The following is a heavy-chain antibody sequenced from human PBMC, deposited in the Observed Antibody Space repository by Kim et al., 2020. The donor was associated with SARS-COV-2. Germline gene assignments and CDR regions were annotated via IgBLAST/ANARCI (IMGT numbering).Heavy chain of an antibody. V-gene: IGHV3-21*01. D-gene: IGHD3-9*01. J-gene: IGHJ4*02. CDR1: GFTFSSYS. CDR2: ISSSSRYI. CDR3: ASSPDVLRYFDWLLQVYYLCY. Sequence: GGSLRLSCAASGFTFSSYSMNWVRQAPGKGLEWVSSISSSSRYIYYADSVKGRFTISRDNAKNSLYMQMNSLRAEDTAVYYCASSPDVLRYFDWLLQVYYLCYCGQGTLVTASS.